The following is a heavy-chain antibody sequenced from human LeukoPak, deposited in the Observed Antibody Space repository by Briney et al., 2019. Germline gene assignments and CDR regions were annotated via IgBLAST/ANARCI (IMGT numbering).Heavy chain of an antibody. J-gene: IGHJ4*02. D-gene: IGHD1-7*01. CDR1: GFTFSSSA. Sequence: GGSLRLSCAASGFTFSSSAMNWVRQAPGKGLEWVGRITHKPHGYTTKYAASLEGRFTISRDDSQNSLYLQINSLKTEDTAIYYCTRENYEKLDSWGQGTLVTVSS. CDR2: ITHKPHGYTT. CDR3: TRENYEKLDS. V-gene: IGHV3-72*01.